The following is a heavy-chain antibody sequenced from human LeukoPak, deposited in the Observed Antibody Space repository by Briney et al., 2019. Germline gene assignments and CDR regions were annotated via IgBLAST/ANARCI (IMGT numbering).Heavy chain of an antibody. Sequence: SETLSLTCAVYGGSFSGYYWSWIRQPPGKGLEWIGEINHSGSTNYNPSFKSRVTISVDTSKNQFSLKLSSVTAADTAVYYCARGLRFLRDTATYYFDYWGQGTLVTVSS. CDR1: GGSFSGYY. D-gene: IGHD5-18*01. V-gene: IGHV4-34*01. J-gene: IGHJ4*02. CDR2: INHSGST. CDR3: ARGLRFLRDTATYYFDY.